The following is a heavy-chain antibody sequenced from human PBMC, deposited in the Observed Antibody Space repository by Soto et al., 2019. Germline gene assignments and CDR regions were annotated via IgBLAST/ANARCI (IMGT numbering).Heavy chain of an antibody. J-gene: IGHJ6*03. CDR3: ARTHYSMDV. V-gene: IGHV4-34*01. CDR1: GGSFSDFH. CDR2: IHHRGNT. Sequence: QVQLQQWGAGLLKPSETLSLTCAVYGGSFSDFHWSWIRQPPGKGLEWIGEIHHRGNTNYNPSLRSRVTMSVHTSQNQFSLKMTSVTAADTAVYYCARTHYSMDVWDKGTTVTVSS.